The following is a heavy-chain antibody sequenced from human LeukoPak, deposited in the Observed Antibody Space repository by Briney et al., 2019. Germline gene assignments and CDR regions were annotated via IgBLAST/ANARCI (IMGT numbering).Heavy chain of an antibody. Sequence: GGSLRLSCAASGFTFSSYGMHWVRQAPGKGLEWVAVIWYDGSNKYYADSVKGRFTISRDNSKNTLYLQMNSLRAEDTAVYYCARDSFEGSSWIDYWGQGTLVTVSS. CDR3: ARDSFEGSSWIDY. V-gene: IGHV3-33*01. CDR1: GFTFSSYG. D-gene: IGHD6-13*01. CDR2: IWYDGSNK. J-gene: IGHJ4*02.